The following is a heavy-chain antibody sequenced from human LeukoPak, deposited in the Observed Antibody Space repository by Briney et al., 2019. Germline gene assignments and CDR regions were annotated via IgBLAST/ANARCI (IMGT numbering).Heavy chain of an antibody. CDR1: GGSISSSRYY. CDR3: ARGDVYYGLCY. V-gene: IGHV4-39*07. Sequence: TPSETLSLTCTVSGGSISSSRYYWSWIRQPPGKGLEWIGEINHSGSTNYNPSLKSRVTISVDTSKNQFSLKLSSVTAADTAVYYCARGDVYYGLCYWGQGTLVTVSS. D-gene: IGHD3-10*01. CDR2: INHSGST. J-gene: IGHJ4*02.